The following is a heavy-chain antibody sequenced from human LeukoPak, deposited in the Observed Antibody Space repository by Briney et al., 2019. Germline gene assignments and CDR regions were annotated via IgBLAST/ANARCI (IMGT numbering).Heavy chain of an antibody. J-gene: IGHJ4*02. CDR2: IYYSRST. Sequence: PSETLSLTCTVSGGSISSSSYYWGWLRQPPGRGLEWIASIYYSRSTYYNPSLKSRVTISVDTSKNQSSLKLSSVTAADTAVYYCARRARGFGESPFDYWGQGTLVTVSS. CDR1: GGSISSSSYY. CDR3: ARRARGFGESPFDY. V-gene: IGHV4-39*01. D-gene: IGHD3-10*01.